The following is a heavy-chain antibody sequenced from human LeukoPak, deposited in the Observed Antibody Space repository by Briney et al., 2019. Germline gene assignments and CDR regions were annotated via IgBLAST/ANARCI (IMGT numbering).Heavy chain of an antibody. J-gene: IGHJ2*01. V-gene: IGHV4-59*12. CDR3: AREKGSSGWYNTEHFDL. CDR1: GASISRYY. Sequence: SEILSLTCTVSGASISRYYWSWIRQPPGKGLEWIGYISYSGSTNYNPSLKSRVTISVDTSKNQFSLKLSSVTAADTAVYYCAREKGSSGWYNTEHFDLWGRGTLVTISS. CDR2: ISYSGST. D-gene: IGHD6-19*01.